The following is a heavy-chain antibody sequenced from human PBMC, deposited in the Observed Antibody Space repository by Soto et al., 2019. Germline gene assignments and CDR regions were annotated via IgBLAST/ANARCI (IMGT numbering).Heavy chain of an antibody. V-gene: IGHV4-59*08. D-gene: IGHD6-19*01. CDR2: IYYSGST. CDR3: ARRQGSGWVHFDY. J-gene: IGHJ4*02. CDR1: GGSISSYY. Sequence: PSETLSLTCAVSGGSISSYYWSWIRQPPGKGLEWIGYIYYSGSTNYNPSLKSRVTTSVDTSKNQFSLKLSSVTAADTAVYYCARRQGSGWVHFDYWGQGTLVTVSS.